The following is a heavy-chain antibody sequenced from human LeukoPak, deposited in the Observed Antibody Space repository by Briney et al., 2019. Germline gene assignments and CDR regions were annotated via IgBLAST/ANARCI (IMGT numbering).Heavy chain of an antibody. CDR2: ISSSSNTA. Sequence: GGSLRLSCVASGFTFSDYYMTWVRQAPGKGLEWVSYISSSSNTAYYADSVKGRLTVSRDNAKNSLYLQMSNLRAEDTAVYYCARRAMGATSFDYWGQGTLVTVSS. V-gene: IGHV3-11*04. D-gene: IGHD1-26*01. J-gene: IGHJ4*02. CDR1: GFTFSDYY. CDR3: ARRAMGATSFDY.